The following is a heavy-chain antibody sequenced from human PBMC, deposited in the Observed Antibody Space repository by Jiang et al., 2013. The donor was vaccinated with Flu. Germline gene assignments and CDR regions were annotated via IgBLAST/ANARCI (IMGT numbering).Heavy chain of an antibody. CDR3: ASQGSVVPALVDAFDI. D-gene: IGHD2-2*01. CDR2: IYPGDSDT. CDR1: GYSFTSYW. J-gene: IGHJ3*02. V-gene: IGHV5-51*01. Sequence: PGESLKISCKGSGYSFTSYWIGWVRQMPGKGLEWMGIIYPGDSDTRYSPSFQGQVTISADKSISTAYLQWSSLKASDTAMYYCASQGSVVPALVDAFDIWGQGTMVTVSS.